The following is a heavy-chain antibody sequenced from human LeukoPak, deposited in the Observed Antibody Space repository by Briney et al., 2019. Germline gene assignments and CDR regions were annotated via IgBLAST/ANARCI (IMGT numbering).Heavy chain of an antibody. D-gene: IGHD6-13*01. CDR2: ISSTSSYI. V-gene: IGHV3-21*01. Sequence: PGGSLRPSCAASGFTFSNYAMNWVRQAPGKGLEWVSSISSTSSYIYYADSVKGRFTISRDNAKNSLFLQMNSLRVEDTAVYYCARGVAAASYYLDYWGQGTLVTVSS. CDR3: ARGVAAASYYLDY. CDR1: GFTFSNYA. J-gene: IGHJ4*02.